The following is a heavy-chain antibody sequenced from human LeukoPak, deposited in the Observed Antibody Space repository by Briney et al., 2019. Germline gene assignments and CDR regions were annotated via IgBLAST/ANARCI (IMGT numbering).Heavy chain of an antibody. V-gene: IGHV3-11*01. CDR2: ISSSGSTI. CDR3: ARFIAAAGSHFDY. CDR1: GFTFSDYY. J-gene: IGHJ4*02. Sequence: KTAGSLRLSCAASGFTFSDYYMSWIRQAPGKGLEWVSYISSSGSTIYYADSVKGRFTISRDNAKNSLYLQMNSLRAEDTAVYYCARFIAAAGSHFDYWGQGTLVTVSS. D-gene: IGHD6-13*01.